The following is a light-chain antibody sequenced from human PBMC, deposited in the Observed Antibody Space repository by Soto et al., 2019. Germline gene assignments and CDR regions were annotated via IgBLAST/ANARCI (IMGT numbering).Light chain of an antibody. Sequence: DIQLTQSPSFLSASVGDRVTITCRASQGISSYLAWYQQKPGKAPKLLIYAASTLQSVVPSRLSGSGSGTQFTLTISSLQPEDFATYCCQLLDSYSTFGHGTRLEIK. CDR1: QGISSY. CDR3: QLLDSYST. J-gene: IGKJ5*01. V-gene: IGKV1-9*01. CDR2: AAS.